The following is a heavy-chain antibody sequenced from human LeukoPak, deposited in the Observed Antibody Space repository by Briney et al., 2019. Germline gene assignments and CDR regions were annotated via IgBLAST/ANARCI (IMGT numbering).Heavy chain of an antibody. Sequence: SDTLSLTCTVSGGSISSGSYYWSWIRQPAGKGLEWIGRIYTSGSTHYNPSLKSRVTISVDTSKNQFSLKLSSVTAADTAVYYCARTYCGGDCRGYYYHYYMDVWGKGTTVTISS. J-gene: IGHJ6*03. V-gene: IGHV4-61*02. CDR1: GGSISSGSYY. CDR2: IYTSGST. D-gene: IGHD2-21*02. CDR3: ARTYCGGDCRGYYYHYYMDV.